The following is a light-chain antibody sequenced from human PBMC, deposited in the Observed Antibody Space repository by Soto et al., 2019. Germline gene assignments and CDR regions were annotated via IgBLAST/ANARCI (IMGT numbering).Light chain of an antibody. V-gene: IGKV3-20*01. J-gene: IGKJ5*01. CDR2: GAS. CDR3: QQYSALPMP. CDR1: HTISSNY. Sequence: GVTQSPGTLSFSKGERATLSCRATHTISSNYLAWYQQKPGQAPKLLIHGASTRATGIPDRFSGSGSGTDFTLTISRLEPDDFGVYFCQQYSALPMPFGQGTLLEIK.